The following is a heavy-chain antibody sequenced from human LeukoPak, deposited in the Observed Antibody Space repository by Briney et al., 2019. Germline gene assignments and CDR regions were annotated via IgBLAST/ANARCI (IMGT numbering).Heavy chain of an antibody. CDR3: ARSGGGYCSGGSCYGGGNWFDP. CDR2: IIPTFGTA. D-gene: IGHD2-15*01. CDR1: GGTFSSYA. V-gene: IGHV1-69*13. J-gene: IGHJ5*02. Sequence: SVKVSCKASGGTFSSYAISWVRQAPGQGLEWMGGIIPTFGTANYAQKFQGRVTITADESTSTAYMELSSLRSEDTAVYYWARSGGGYCSGGSCYGGGNWFDPWGQGTLVTVSS.